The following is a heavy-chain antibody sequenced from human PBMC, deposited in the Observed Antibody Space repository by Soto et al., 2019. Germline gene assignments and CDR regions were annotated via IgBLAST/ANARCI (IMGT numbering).Heavy chain of an antibody. CDR2: INNDGSST. CDR3: ARHARYYYMDV. Sequence: EVQLVESGGGLVQPGGSLRLSCSASGFTFSSYWMHWVRQAPGKGLVWVSHINNDGSSTIYADSVRGRFTISRDNAKNTLYREMNGLRAEDTAVYFCARHARYYYMDVWGKGTTVTVSS. J-gene: IGHJ6*03. D-gene: IGHD6-6*01. CDR1: GFTFSSYW. V-gene: IGHV3-74*01.